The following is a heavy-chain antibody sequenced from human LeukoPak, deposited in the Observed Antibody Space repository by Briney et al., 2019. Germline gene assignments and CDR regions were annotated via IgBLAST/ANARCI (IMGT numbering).Heavy chain of an antibody. D-gene: IGHD4-11*01. CDR1: GDSMGTYY. V-gene: IGHV4-59*01. Sequence: SETLSLTCTVTGDSMGTYYWSFVRQPAGKGLEWIGYIGYSGRTNYNPSLKSRVTISVDTSKNQFSLNLRSVTAADTAVYYCARSGSLQEPVDHWGQGTLVTVSS. CDR2: IGYSGRT. CDR3: ARSGSLQEPVDH. J-gene: IGHJ4*02.